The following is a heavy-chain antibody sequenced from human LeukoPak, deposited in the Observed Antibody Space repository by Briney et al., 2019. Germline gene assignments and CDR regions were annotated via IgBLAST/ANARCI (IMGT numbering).Heavy chain of an antibody. CDR3: ASSQYYYDSRSAFDI. CDR1: GYTFTSYG. CDR2: ISAYNGNT. D-gene: IGHD3-22*01. J-gene: IGHJ3*02. Sequence: ASVTVSCKASGYTFTSYGISWVRQAPGQGLEWMGWISAYNGNTNYAKTLQGRVTMTTDTSTSTAYMELRSLRSDDTAVYYCASSQYYYDSRSAFDIWGQGTMVTVSS. V-gene: IGHV1-18*01.